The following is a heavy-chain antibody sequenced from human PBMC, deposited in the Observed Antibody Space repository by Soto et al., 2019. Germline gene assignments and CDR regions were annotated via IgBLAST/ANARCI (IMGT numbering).Heavy chain of an antibody. J-gene: IGHJ4*02. CDR1: GYTFTSYY. CDR3: AKARAQYYDFWSGYPVDY. D-gene: IGHD3-3*01. CDR2: INPSGGST. Sequence: GASVKVSCKASGYTFTSYYMHWVRQAPGQGLEWMGIINPSGGSTSYAQKFQGRLTVTRDTSTSTVYMELSSLRSEDTAVYYCAKARAQYYDFWSGYPVDYWGQGTLVTVSS. V-gene: IGHV1-46*01.